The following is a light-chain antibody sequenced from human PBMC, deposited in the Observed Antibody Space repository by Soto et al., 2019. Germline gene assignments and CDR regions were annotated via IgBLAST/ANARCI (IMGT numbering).Light chain of an antibody. V-gene: IGKV1-39*01. CDR1: QSISSY. CDR3: QESYSTHPMYT. CDR2: AAS. J-gene: IGKJ2*01. Sequence: DIQMTQSPSSLSASVGDRVTITCRASQSISSYLNWYQQKPGKAPKLLIYAASSLQSGVPSRCSGSGSGTDFTLTISSLQPEDFSTYYGQESYSTHPMYTVGKGTKLEIK.